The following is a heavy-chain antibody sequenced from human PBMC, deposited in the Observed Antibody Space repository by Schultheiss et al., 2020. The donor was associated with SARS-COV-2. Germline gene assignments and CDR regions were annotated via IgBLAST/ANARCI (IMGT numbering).Heavy chain of an antibody. Sequence: ASVKVSCKASGYTFTDYAIHWVRQAPGQRPEWMGWISAYNGNTNYAQKLQGRVTMTTDTSTSTAYMELRSLRSDDTAVYYCARVYESFSGLYSYGVGELDYWGQGTLVTVSS. CDR2: ISAYNGNT. CDR1: GYTFTDYA. J-gene: IGHJ4*02. D-gene: IGHD5-18*01. CDR3: ARVYESFSGLYSYGVGELDY. V-gene: IGHV1-18*01.